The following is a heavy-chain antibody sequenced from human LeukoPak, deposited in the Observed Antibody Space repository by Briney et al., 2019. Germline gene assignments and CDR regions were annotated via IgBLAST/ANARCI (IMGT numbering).Heavy chain of an antibody. J-gene: IGHJ4*02. CDR3: ARTETFYDSRGYYVTLFDY. D-gene: IGHD3-22*01. CDR1: GYTFTSYG. Sequence: ASVKVSCKASGYTFTSYGISWVRQAPGQGLEWMGWINTNTGNPTYAQGFTGRFVFSLDTSVSTAYLQISSLKTEDTAVYYCARTETFYDSRGYYVTLFDYWGQGTLVTVSS. V-gene: IGHV7-4-1*02. CDR2: INTNTGNP.